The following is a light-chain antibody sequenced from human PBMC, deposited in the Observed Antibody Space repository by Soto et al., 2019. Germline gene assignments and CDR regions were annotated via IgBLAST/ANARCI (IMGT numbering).Light chain of an antibody. J-gene: IGLJ1*01. V-gene: IGLV2-14*01. Sequence: QAVLTQPASVSGSPGQSITISCTGTSCDVGGYNYVSWYQQHPGKAPKLMIYDVSNLPSGVSNRFSGSKSGNTASLTISGLQAEDEADYYCSSYTSSTPYVFGTGTKVTVL. CDR2: DVS. CDR3: SSYTSSTPYV. CDR1: SCDVGGYNY.